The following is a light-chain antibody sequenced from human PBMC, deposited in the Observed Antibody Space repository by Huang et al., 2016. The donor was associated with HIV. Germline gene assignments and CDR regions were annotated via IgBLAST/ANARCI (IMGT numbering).Light chain of an antibody. J-gene: IGKJ5*01. V-gene: IGKV1-33*01. CDR2: AAS. CDR3: QQYDNVPIT. CDR1: QDISSD. Sequence: DIQMTQSPSSLSASVGDRVTITCQASQDISSDLNWYQQKPGKAPKVRIYAASNLETGVPSRFSGSGSGTNFTFTISSLQPEDIATYYCQQYDNVPITFGQGTRLEI.